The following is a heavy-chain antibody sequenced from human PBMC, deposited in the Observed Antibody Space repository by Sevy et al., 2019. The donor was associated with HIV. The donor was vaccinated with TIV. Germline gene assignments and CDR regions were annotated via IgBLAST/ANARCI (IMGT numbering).Heavy chain of an antibody. J-gene: IGHJ4*02. V-gene: IGHV3-30*04. Sequence: GGSLRLSCAASGFTFSSYAMYWVRQAPGKGLEWVAVISYDGRNKYYADSVKGRFTISRDNSKNTMYLQMNSLRAEDTAMYYCARGPVPIVAAGTYFDYWGQATLVTVSS. CDR3: ARGPVPIVAAGTYFDY. CDR2: ISYDGRNK. CDR1: GFTFSSYA. D-gene: IGHD6-13*01.